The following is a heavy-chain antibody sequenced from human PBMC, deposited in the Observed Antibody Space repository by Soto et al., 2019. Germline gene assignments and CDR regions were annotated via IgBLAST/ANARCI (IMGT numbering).Heavy chain of an antibody. Sequence: GGSLRLSCAASGFTFSSYGMHWVRQAPGKGLEWVAVISYDGSNKYYADSVKGRFTISRDNSKNTLYLQMNSLRAEDTAVYYCAKEGAGDTAMAPSDYYYYGMDVWGQGTTVTVSS. CDR3: AKEGAGDTAMAPSDYYYYGMDV. CDR1: GFTFSSYG. J-gene: IGHJ6*02. D-gene: IGHD5-18*01. CDR2: ISYDGSNK. V-gene: IGHV3-30*18.